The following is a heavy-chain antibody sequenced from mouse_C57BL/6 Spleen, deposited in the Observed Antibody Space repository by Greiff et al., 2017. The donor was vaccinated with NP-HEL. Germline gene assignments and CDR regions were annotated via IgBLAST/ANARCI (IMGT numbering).Heavy chain of an antibody. J-gene: IGHJ3*01. CDR1: GYSITSGYD. CDR2: ISYSGST. V-gene: IGHV3-1*01. CDR3: ARGKTFSWFAY. Sequence: EVQGVESGPGMVKPSQSLSLTCTVTGYSITSGYDWHWIRHFPGNKLEWMGYISYSGSTNYNPSLKSRISITHDTYKNHFFLKLNSVTTEDTATYYCARGKTFSWFAYWGQGTLVTVSA.